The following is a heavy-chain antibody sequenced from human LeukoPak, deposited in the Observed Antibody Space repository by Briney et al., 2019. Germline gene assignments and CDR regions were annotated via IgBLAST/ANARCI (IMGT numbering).Heavy chain of an antibody. Sequence: KPSETLSLTCTVPGASISRSYWIWIRQTPGKGLEWSGYISYSGVSTYNPSLRSRVTISADTSKNQLSLNLSSVTAADTAVYFCARLPEGGYATSLGWLDPWGQGTRVTVSS. CDR2: ISYSGVS. V-gene: IGHV4-59*08. CDR3: ARLPEGGYATSLGWLDP. J-gene: IGHJ5*02. CDR1: GASISRSY. D-gene: IGHD5-24*01.